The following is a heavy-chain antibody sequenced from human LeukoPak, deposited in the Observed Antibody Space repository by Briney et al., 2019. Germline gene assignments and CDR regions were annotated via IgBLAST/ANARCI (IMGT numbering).Heavy chain of an antibody. J-gene: IGHJ4*02. CDR1: GFIFSDYY. Sequence: GGSLRLSCAASGFIFSDYYMSWIRQAPEKGLEWVSYISSSGSTIYYADSVKGRLTISRDNGKKSLNLQMNSLRAEDTAVYYCARVWNDYFDYWGQGTLVTVSS. D-gene: IGHD1-1*01. V-gene: IGHV3-11*04. CDR2: ISSSGSTI. CDR3: ARVWNDYFDY.